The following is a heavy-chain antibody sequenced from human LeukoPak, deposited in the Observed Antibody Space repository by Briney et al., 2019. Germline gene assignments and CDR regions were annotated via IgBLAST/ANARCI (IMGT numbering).Heavy chain of an antibody. D-gene: IGHD3-10*01. CDR1: GYTLTELS. Sequence: GASVNVSCKVSGYTLTELSMHWVRQAPGKGLEWMGGFDPEDGETIYAQKFQGRVTMTEDTSTDTAYMELSSLRSEDTAVYYCATDRDYGSGSYPSPFDYWGQGTLVTVSS. CDR2: FDPEDGET. J-gene: IGHJ4*02. V-gene: IGHV1-24*01. CDR3: ATDRDYGSGSYPSPFDY.